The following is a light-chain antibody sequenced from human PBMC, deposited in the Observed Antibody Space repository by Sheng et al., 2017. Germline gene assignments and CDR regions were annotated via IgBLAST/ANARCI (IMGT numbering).Light chain of an antibody. CDR2: AAS. J-gene: IGKJ3*01. V-gene: IGKV1-33*01. CDR3: QQYNSYSFT. CDR1: QDINNY. Sequence: DIQMTQSPSSLSASVGDRVTITCQASQDINNYLNWYQQKPGKAPKLLIYAASNLETGVPSRFSGDGSGTEFTLTISSLQPDDFATYYCQQYNSYSFTFGPGTKVDIK.